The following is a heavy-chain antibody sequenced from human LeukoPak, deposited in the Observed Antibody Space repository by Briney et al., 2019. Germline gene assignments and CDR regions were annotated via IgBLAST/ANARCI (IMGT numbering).Heavy chain of an antibody. J-gene: IGHJ4*02. V-gene: IGHV5-51*01. D-gene: IGHD1-26*01. CDR1: GYSFANYW. Sequence: GESLKISCKGSGYSFANYWIGWVRQTPGKGLEWMGLIYPADSDTRYSPSFQGQVTISADKSISTAYLQWSSLKASDTAMYFCARHEVGATDFWGQGTLVTVSS. CDR2: IYPADSDT. CDR3: ARHEVGATDF.